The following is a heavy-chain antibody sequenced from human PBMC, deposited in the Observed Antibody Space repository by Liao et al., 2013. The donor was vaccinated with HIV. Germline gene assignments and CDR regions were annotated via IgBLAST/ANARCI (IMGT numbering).Heavy chain of an antibody. CDR1: GGSISSYY. J-gene: IGHJ1*01. CDR2: ISYRGNT. V-gene: IGHV4-59*01. D-gene: IGHD6-19*01. Sequence: QVQLQESGPGLVKPSETLSLTCTVSGGSISSYYWSWIRQPPGKGLEWIGYISYRGNTNYNPSLKSRVTISVDTSKNQISLKLSSLTAADTAVYYCAREKGMAVAGKGFQHWGQGTLVTVSS. CDR3: AREKGMAVAGKGFQH.